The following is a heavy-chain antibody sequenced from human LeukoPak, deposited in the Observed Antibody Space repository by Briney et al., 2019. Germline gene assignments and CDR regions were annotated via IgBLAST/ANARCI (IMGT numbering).Heavy chain of an antibody. CDR1: GFIFSGFW. D-gene: IGHD3-16*01. V-gene: IGHV3-7*03. CDR3: VRGKGDDY. CDR2: IKQDGTEK. Sequence: GGSLRLSCAASGFIFSGFWMTWVRQAPGKGLEWVANIKQDGTEKYYVDSVKGRFTISRDNAKNSLYLQMNSLRVEDTAVYYCVRGKGDDYWGQGTLVTVS. J-gene: IGHJ4*02.